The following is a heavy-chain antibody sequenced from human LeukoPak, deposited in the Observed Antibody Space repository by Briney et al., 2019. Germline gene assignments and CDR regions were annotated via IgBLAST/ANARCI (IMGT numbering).Heavy chain of an antibody. Sequence: SETLSLTCTVSGGSISSSSYYWGWIRQPPGKGLEWIGSIYYSGSTYYNPSLKSRVTISVDTSKNQFSLKLSSVTAADTAVYYCARASAMMRVNDAFDIWGQGTMVTVSS. J-gene: IGHJ3*02. CDR1: GGSISSSSYY. CDR2: IYYSGST. CDR3: ARASAMMRVNDAFDI. V-gene: IGHV4-39*07. D-gene: IGHD3-16*01.